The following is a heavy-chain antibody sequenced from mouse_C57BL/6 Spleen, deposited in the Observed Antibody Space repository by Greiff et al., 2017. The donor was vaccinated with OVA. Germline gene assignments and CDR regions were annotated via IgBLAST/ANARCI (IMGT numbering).Heavy chain of an antibody. Sequence: QVQLQQPGAELVMPGASVKLSCKASGYTFTSYWMHWVKQRPGQGLEWIGEIDPSDSYTNYNQKFKGKSTLTVDQSSITASIQLSSLTSEDSAVYYCARPYYYYGSSGYAMDYWGQGTSVTVSS. CDR3: ARPYYYYGSSGYAMDY. V-gene: IGHV1-69*01. CDR2: IDPSDSYT. CDR1: GYTFTSYW. D-gene: IGHD1-1*01. J-gene: IGHJ4*01.